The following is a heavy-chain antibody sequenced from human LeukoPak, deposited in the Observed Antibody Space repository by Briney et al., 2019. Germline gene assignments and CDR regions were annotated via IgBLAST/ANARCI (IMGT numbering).Heavy chain of an antibody. J-gene: IGHJ4*02. CDR2: IYYSGST. V-gene: IGHV4-39*01. CDR3: ARDVLLWFGELLPSSDY. D-gene: IGHD3-10*01. CDR1: GGSISSSSYY. Sequence: SETLSLTCTVSGGSISSSSYYWGWIRQPPGKGLEWIGSIYYSGSTYYNPSLKSRVTISVDTSKNQFSLKLSSVTAADTAVYYCARDVLLWFGELLPSSDYWGQGTLVTVSS.